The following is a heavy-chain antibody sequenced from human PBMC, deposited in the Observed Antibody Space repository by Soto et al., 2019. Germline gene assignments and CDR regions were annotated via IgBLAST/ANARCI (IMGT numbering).Heavy chain of an antibody. CDR3: ARDSWFGELFHEVVYFDY. Sequence: VAVIWYDGSNKYYADSVKGRFTISRDNSKNTLYLQMNSLRAEDTAVYYCARDSWFGELFHEVVYFDYWGQGTLVTVSS. V-gene: IGHV3-33*01. D-gene: IGHD3-10*01. J-gene: IGHJ4*02. CDR2: IWYDGSNK.